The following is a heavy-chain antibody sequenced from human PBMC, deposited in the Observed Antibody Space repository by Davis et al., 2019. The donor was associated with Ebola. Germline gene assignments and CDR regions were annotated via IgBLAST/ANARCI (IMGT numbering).Heavy chain of an antibody. CDR2: IYYSGST. D-gene: IGHD5-24*01. CDR3: ARGLGEMATSLRYDY. J-gene: IGHJ4*02. CDR1: GGSISSGDYY. Sequence: PSETLSLTCTVSGGSISSGDYYWSWIRQPPGKGLEWIGYIYYSGSTYYNPSLKSRVTISVDTSKNQFSLKLSSVTAADTAVYYCARGLGEMATSLRYDYWAREPWSPSPQ. V-gene: IGHV4-30-4*01.